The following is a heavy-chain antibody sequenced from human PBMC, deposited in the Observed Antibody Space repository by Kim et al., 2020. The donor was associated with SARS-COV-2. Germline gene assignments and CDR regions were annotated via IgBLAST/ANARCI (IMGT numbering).Heavy chain of an antibody. D-gene: IGHD3-10*01. V-gene: IGHV4-31*02. J-gene: IGHJ2*01. CDR3: ASDRVHHSPNWYFAL. Sequence: PSLKSRVTRSLATSKNQFSLKLSSVTAADTAVYYCASDRVHHSPNWYFALWGRGTLVTVSS.